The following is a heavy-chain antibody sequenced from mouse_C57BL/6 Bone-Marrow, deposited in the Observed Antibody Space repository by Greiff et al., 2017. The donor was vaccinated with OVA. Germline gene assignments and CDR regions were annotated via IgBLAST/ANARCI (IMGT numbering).Heavy chain of an antibody. D-gene: IGHD2-4*01. CDR1: GYTFTSYG. J-gene: IGHJ3*01. CDR3: ARSSTMITTRAY. CDR2: IYPRSGNT. V-gene: IGHV1-81*01. Sequence: VKLQESGAELARPGASVKLSCKASGYTFTSYGISWVKQRTGQGLEWIGEIYPRSGNTYYNEKFKGKATLTADKSSSTAYMELRSLTSEDSAVYFCARSSTMITTRAYWGQGTLVTVSA.